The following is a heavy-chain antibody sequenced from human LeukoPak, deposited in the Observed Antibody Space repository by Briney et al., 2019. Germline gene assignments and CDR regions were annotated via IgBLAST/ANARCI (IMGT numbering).Heavy chain of an antibody. D-gene: IGHD4-17*01. Sequence: GGSLRLSCAASGFTFSTYWMSWVRQAPGKGLEWVANINQDGSDKYYVDSVKGRFTISRDNAKNSLYLQMNSLRAEDTAVYYCTTDIPGGDYPIDYWGQGTLVTVSS. CDR3: TTDIPGGDYPIDY. V-gene: IGHV3-7*03. CDR2: INQDGSDK. CDR1: GFTFSTYW. J-gene: IGHJ4*02.